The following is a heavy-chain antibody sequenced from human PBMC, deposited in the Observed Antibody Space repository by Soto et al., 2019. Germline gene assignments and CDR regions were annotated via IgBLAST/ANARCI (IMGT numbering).Heavy chain of an antibody. CDR2: ISGSGGST. J-gene: IGHJ6*01. V-gene: IGHV3-23*01. D-gene: IGHD1-26*01. CDR1: GFTFSSYA. Sequence: EVQLLESGGGLVQPGGSLRLSCAASGFTFSSYAMSWVRQAPGKGLEWVSTISGSGGSTYYADSVKGRFTISRDNSKNTLYLQMISLRAEDTAVYYCAKDSPTRELSVQEYYGMDVWGQGTTVTVSS. CDR3: AKDSPTRELSVQEYYGMDV.